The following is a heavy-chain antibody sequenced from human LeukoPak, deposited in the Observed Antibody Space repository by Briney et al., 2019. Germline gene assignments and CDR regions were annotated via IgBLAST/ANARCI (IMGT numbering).Heavy chain of an antibody. CDR1: GGSISSSNW. V-gene: IGHV4-4*02. D-gene: IGHD1-26*01. Sequence: SGTLSLTCAVCGGSISSSNWWSWVRQPPGKGLEWIGEIYHSGSTNYNPSLKSRVTISVNKSKNQFSLKLSSVTAADTAVYYCARDDSGNYFSHDRTFDYWGQGTLVTVSS. CDR3: ARDDSGNYFSHDRTFDY. CDR2: IYHSGST. J-gene: IGHJ4*02.